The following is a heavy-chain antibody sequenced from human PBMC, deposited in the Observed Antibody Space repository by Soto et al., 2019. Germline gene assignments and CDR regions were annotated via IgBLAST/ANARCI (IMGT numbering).Heavy chain of an antibody. CDR2: IYSGGST. CDR3: ARDHVGCVGY. Sequence: EVQLVESGGGLVQPGGSLRLSCAASGFSVSSNYMSWVRQAPGKGLEWVSVIYSGGSTYYADSVKGRFTISRDNSKNTLYLQMNSLRAEDTAVYFCARDHVGCVGYWGQGTLVTVSS. V-gene: IGHV3-66*01. J-gene: IGHJ4*02. D-gene: IGHD2-15*01. CDR1: GFSVSSNY.